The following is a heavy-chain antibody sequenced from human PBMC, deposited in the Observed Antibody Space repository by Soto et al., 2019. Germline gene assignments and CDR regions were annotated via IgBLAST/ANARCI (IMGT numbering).Heavy chain of an antibody. V-gene: IGHV3-30*18. CDR3: AKHSSSRWFDP. Sequence: VQLVESGGGVVQPGRSLRLSCAASGFTFSSYGMHWVRQAPGKGLEWVAVISYDGSNKYYADSVKGRFTISRDNSKNTLYLQMNSLRAEDTAVYYCAKHSSSRWFDPWGQGTLVTVSS. D-gene: IGHD6-6*01. J-gene: IGHJ5*02. CDR2: ISYDGSNK. CDR1: GFTFSSYG.